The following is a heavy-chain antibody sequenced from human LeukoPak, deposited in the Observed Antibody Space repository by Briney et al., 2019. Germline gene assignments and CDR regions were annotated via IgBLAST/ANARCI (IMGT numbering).Heavy chain of an antibody. CDR3: GRVSLRYFVWFNSPGGIDY. V-gene: IGHV4-59*08. Sequence: SETLSLTCTVSGGSINSYYWSWLRQPPGKGREGIGILYSSGSTNYNPSLKSRVTISVDTSKNQFTLKLSLVPDADTAVYCCGRVSLRYFVWFNSPGGIDYWGQGTLVTVSS. CDR1: GGSINSYY. J-gene: IGHJ4*02. CDR2: LYSSGST. D-gene: IGHD3-9*01.